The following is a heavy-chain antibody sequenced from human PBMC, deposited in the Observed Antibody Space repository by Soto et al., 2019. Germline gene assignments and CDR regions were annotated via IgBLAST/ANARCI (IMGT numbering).Heavy chain of an antibody. Sequence: QVQLVQSGAEVKKPGSSVKVSCKASGGTFSSYAISWVRQAPGQGLEWMGGIIPIFGTANYEQKFQGRVTITADKSTSTAYMELSSLRSEDTAVYYCAKARYFDWLLYYYYGMDVWGQGTTVTVSS. V-gene: IGHV1-69*06. CDR3: AKARYFDWLLYYYYGMDV. D-gene: IGHD3-9*01. J-gene: IGHJ6*02. CDR2: IIPIFGTA. CDR1: GGTFSSYA.